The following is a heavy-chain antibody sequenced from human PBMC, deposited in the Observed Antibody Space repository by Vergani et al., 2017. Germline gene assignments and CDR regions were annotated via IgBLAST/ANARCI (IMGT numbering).Heavy chain of an antibody. CDR3: ARGSGWYAGFDY. CDR2: IYSGGST. Sequence: VQLVESGGGLFKPGGSLRLSCAASGFTFSAYYMSWIRQAPGKGLEWVSVIYSGGSTYSADSVKGRFTIPRHNSKNTLYLHMNRRRAEDAAVYYCARGSGWYAGFDYWGQGTLVTVSS. J-gene: IGHJ4*02. CDR1: GFTFSAYY. D-gene: IGHD6-19*01. V-gene: IGHV3-66*01.